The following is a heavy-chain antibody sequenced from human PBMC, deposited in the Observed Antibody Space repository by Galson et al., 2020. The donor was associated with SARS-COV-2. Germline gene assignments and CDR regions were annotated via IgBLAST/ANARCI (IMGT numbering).Heavy chain of an antibody. CDR1: GFSFSSHT. J-gene: IGHJ4*02. D-gene: IGHD3-3*01. CDR3: AKERVANTLGFDS. V-gene: IGHV3-23*01. Sequence: GGSLRLSCTVSGFSFSSHTMSWVRQAPGKGLECVSSISGSAASTSYVDSVKGRFTISRDNSKNTLYLQMDSVRAEDTAIYYCAKERVANTLGFDSWGQGTRVTVSS. CDR2: ISGSAAST.